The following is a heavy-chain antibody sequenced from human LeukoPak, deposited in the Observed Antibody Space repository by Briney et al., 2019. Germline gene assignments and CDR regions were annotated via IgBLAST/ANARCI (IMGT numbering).Heavy chain of an antibody. CDR1: GGSFSGYY. D-gene: IGHD6-13*01. Sequence: PSETLSHTCAVYGGSFSGYYWSWIRQPPGKGLEWVGEINHSGSTNYNPSLKSRVTISVDTSKNQFSLKLSSVTAADTAVYYCARGPGYSSSGGVQGWFDPWGQGTLVTVSS. CDR3: ARGPGYSSSGGVQGWFDP. J-gene: IGHJ5*02. CDR2: INHSGST. V-gene: IGHV4-34*01.